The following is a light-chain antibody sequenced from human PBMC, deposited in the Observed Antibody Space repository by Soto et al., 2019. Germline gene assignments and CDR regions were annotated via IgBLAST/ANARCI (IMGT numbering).Light chain of an antibody. Sequence: DIQMTQSPPSLSASVGDRVTITCQASQDITIYLNWYQQRPGRAPKLLIYDASTLETGVPSRLSVSGSGTVFTFTITSLQPEDIATYYCQHYENLPFTFGPGTKVAI. CDR3: QHYENLPFT. V-gene: IGKV1-33*01. J-gene: IGKJ3*01. CDR1: QDITIY. CDR2: DAS.